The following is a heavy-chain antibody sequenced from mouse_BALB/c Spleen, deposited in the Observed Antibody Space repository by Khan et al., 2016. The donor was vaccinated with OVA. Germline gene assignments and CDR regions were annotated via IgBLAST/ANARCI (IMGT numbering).Heavy chain of an antibody. V-gene: IGHV3-2*02. Sequence: HLQESGPGLVKPSQSLSLTCTVTGYSITSNYAWNWIRQFPGNKLEWMGYISYSGSTSYNPSLKSRISITRDTSKNQFFLQLNSVTTEDTATYYGARKNNDGYGVDYWGQGTTVTVAS. J-gene: IGHJ4*01. CDR3: ARKNNDGYGVDY. D-gene: IGHD1-3*01. CDR1: GYSITSNYA. CDR2: ISYSGST.